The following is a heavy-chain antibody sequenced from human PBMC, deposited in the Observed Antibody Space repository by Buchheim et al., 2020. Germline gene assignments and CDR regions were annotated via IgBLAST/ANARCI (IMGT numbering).Heavy chain of an antibody. D-gene: IGHD6-13*01. V-gene: IGHV1-46*01. CDR1: GYTFTNYY. Sequence: QVQLVQSGAEVKKPGASVKVSCKASGYTFTNYYIHWVRQAPGQGLEWMGIINPSGGSINYAQKFQGRVTMTRDTSARTIYMELSSLRSEDTAVYYCARDPRPLAEAGFYLDYWGQGTL. CDR2: INPSGGSI. CDR3: ARDPRPLAEAGFYLDY. J-gene: IGHJ4*02.